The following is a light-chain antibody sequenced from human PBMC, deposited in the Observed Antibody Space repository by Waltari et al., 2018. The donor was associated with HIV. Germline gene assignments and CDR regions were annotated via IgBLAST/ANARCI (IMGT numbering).Light chain of an antibody. Sequence: QSVLTQPPSVSGAPGQRVTISCTGSSPNIGAGYAVHWYQQLPGTAPKLLIYGNSNRPSGVPDRFSGSKSGTSASLAITGLQAEDEADYYCQSYDSSLSAFYVFGTGTKVTVL. V-gene: IGLV1-40*01. J-gene: IGLJ1*01. CDR2: GNS. CDR1: SPNIGAGYA. CDR3: QSYDSSLSAFYV.